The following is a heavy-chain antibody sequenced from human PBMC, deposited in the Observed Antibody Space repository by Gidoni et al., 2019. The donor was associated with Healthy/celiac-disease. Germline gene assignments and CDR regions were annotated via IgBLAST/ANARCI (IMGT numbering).Heavy chain of an antibody. D-gene: IGHD3-22*01. CDR3: ARGWGDYDSSGYYGDAFDI. J-gene: IGHJ3*02. V-gene: IGHV1-8*01. CDR1: GFTFTSYD. CDR2: MNPDTGNT. Sequence: QVQLVQSGAEVKKPGASVTVSCKASGFTFTSYDIHWVRQATGQGLEWMGWMNPDTGNTGYAQKFQGRVTVTRDTSISTAYMELSSLRSEDTAVYYCARGWGDYDSSGYYGDAFDIWGQGTMVTVSS.